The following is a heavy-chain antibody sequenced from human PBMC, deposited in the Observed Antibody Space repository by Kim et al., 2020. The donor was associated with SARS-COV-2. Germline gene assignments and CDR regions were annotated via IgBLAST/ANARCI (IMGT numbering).Heavy chain of an antibody. CDR1: GGTFSSYA. CDR3: ARGKIVVVPAAMPGNYFDY. J-gene: IGHJ4*02. V-gene: IGHV1-69*13. D-gene: IGHD2-2*01. Sequence: SVKVSCKASGGTFSSYAISWVRQAPGQGLEWMGGIIPIFGTANYAQKFQGRVTITADESTSTAYMELSSLRSEDTAVYYCARGKIVVVPAAMPGNYFDYWGQGTLVTVSS. CDR2: IIPIFGTA.